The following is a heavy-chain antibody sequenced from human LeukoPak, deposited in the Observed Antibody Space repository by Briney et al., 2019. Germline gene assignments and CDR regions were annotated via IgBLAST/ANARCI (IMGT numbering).Heavy chain of an antibody. CDR3: ARGSPGY. CDR1: GGSFSDYS. Sequence: SETLSLTCAVYGGSFSDYSWTWIRQSPGKALEWIGEIIHSGSSHYNPSLKSRVTISVDTPKNQFSLKLTSVTAADTAVYFCARGSPGYWGQGTLVTVSS. J-gene: IGHJ4*02. V-gene: IGHV4-34*01. CDR2: IIHSGSS.